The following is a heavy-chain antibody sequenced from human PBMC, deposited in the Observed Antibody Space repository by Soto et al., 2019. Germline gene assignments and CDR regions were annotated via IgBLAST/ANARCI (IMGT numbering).Heavy chain of an antibody. V-gene: IGHV3-74*01. D-gene: IGHD4-17*01. CDR2: INGDGSGT. J-gene: IGHJ5*02. CDR3: ARGGLRAYWIDP. CDR1: GFTFSNYW. Sequence: EVQLVESGGGLIQPGGSLRLSCAASGFTFSNYWIHWVRQAPGEGLVWLSRINGDGSGTNYADSVKGRFTISRDNAKNTVYVQMNSLPAEDTAVYYCARGGLRAYWIDPWGQGTLVTVSS.